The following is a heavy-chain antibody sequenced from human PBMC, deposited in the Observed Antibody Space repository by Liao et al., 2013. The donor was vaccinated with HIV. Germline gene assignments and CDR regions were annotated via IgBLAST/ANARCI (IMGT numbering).Heavy chain of an antibody. Sequence: QVQLQESGPGLIKPSETLSLICTVSGVSISGYYWSWIRQPPGKGLQWIGYIYDSGSTNYNASLKSRVTISVDTSKNRFSLKLSSVTAADTAVYYCARDSSGWYRGQFDYWGQGTLVTVSS. CDR3: ARDSSGWYRGQFDY. D-gene: IGHD6-19*01. V-gene: IGHV4-59*01. CDR2: IYDSGST. CDR1: GVSISGYY. J-gene: IGHJ4*02.